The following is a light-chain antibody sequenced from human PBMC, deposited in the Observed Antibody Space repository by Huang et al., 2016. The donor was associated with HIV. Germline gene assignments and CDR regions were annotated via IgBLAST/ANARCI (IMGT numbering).Light chain of an antibody. Sequence: EIVMTQSPATLAVSPGERATLSCRASQNVGSNLAWYQQKPGQAPRLIIFAASARATSGPARFSGSGSGTEFTLTISSLQSEDFALYCCQQYNNWPTMYPFGQGTKVEIK. J-gene: IGKJ2*01. V-gene: IGKV3-15*01. CDR1: QNVGSN. CDR2: AAS. CDR3: QQYNNWPTMYP.